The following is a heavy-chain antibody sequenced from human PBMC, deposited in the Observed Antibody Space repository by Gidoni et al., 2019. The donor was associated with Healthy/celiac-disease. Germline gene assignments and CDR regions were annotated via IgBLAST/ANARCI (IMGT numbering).Heavy chain of an antibody. CDR1: GITFSTDW. Sequence: EVQLVESGGGLVQPGGSLRLSCVVYGITFSTDWMHWVRHAPGKGLVWVSRINSDGSITNYADSVKGRFTIFRDNAKNTLYLQMNSLRAEDTAVYYCTRGGSGYSYGYDYWGQGTLVTVSS. D-gene: IGHD5-18*01. CDR2: INSDGSIT. CDR3: TRGGSGYSYGYDY. V-gene: IGHV3-74*01. J-gene: IGHJ4*02.